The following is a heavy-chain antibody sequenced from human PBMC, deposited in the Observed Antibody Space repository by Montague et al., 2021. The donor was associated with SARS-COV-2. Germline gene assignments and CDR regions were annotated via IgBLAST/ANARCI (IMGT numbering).Heavy chain of an antibody. J-gene: IGHJ4*02. CDR2: IYTSGST. CDR3: ARADFWSGYLYFDY. Sequence: TLSLTCTVSGGSISSGSYYWSWIRQPAGKGLEWIGRIYTSGSTNYNPSFKSRVTLSVDTSKNQFSLKLSSVTAADTAVYYCARADFWSGYLYFDYWGQGTLVTVSS. D-gene: IGHD3-3*01. V-gene: IGHV4-61*02. CDR1: GGSISSGSYY.